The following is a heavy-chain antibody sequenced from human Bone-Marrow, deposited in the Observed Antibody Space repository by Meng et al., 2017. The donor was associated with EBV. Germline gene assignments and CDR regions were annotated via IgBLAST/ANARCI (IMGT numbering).Heavy chain of an antibody. CDR2: IYWDEDK. CDR3: AHRRVGASFFDY. Sequence: QITLKESGPTLVKPTRTLTRTCTLSGFSLSTSGVGVGWIRQPPGKAPEWLALIYWDEDKRYSPPLKSRLTITKDTSKNQVVLRMTNMDPVDTATYYCAHRRVGASFFDYWGQGTLVTVSS. CDR1: GFSLSTSGVG. V-gene: IGHV2-5*02. D-gene: IGHD1-26*01. J-gene: IGHJ4*02.